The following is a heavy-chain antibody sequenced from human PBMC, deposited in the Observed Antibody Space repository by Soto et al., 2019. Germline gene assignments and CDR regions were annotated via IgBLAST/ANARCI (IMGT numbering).Heavy chain of an antibody. CDR3: ARVTPGNNLYYFSGLDF. V-gene: IGHV3-30-3*01. D-gene: IGHD1-1*01. J-gene: IGHJ6*02. Sequence: LXLSCVASRFSFDTYCIHWVRQAPCKGLQWVALISYEGSNTYYADSVRGRFTISRDNSKNTLYLQMNILRPEDTGVYYCARVTPGNNLYYFSGLDFWGQGTSVTVSS. CDR1: RFSFDTYC. CDR2: ISYEGSNT.